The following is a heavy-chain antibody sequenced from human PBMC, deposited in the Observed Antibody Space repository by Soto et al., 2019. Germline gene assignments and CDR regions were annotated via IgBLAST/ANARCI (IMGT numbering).Heavy chain of an antibody. J-gene: IGHJ6*02. CDR2: IWYDGSNK. D-gene: IGHD4-4*01. CDR1: GFTFSSYG. Sequence: PGGSLRLSCAASGFTFSSYGMHWVRQAPGKGLEWVAVIWYDGSNKYYADSVKGRFTISRDNSKNTLYLQMNSLRAEDTAVYYCARDTTTVTTSGMDVWGQGTTVTVS. CDR3: ARDTTTVTTSGMDV. V-gene: IGHV3-33*01.